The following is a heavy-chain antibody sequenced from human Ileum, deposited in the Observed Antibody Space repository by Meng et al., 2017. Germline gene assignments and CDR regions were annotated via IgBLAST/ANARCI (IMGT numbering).Heavy chain of an antibody. D-gene: IGHD1-26*01. CDR1: GYTFVAYA. CDR3: ARGDPTTPNWLDP. V-gene: IGHV1-3*04. Sequence: VQLVQSGAEVKKPGASVRISCATSGYTFVAYAMHWVRQAPGQRLEWMGWIYTGNGNTKYSQKFQDRVTFTRDTSATTVYMELTSLTSEDTAVYYCARGDPTTPNWLDPWGQGSLVTVSS. J-gene: IGHJ5*02. CDR2: IYTGNGNT.